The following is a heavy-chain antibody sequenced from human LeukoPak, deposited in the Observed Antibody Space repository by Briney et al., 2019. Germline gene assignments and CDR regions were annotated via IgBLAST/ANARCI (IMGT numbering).Heavy chain of an antibody. CDR2: FNSVGSRT. D-gene: IGHD3-3*01. V-gene: IGHV3-74*01. CDR1: GFSFSSYW. Sequence: GGSLRLSCAASGFSFSSYWLHWVREPPGKGLVWVPRFNSVGSRTSYADSGTGRFPIPRDNAKNTLYLQMNSLRAEDTAVYYCARDFSRGYYGFIWFDPWGQGTLVTVSS. CDR3: ARDFSRGYYGFIWFDP. J-gene: IGHJ5*02.